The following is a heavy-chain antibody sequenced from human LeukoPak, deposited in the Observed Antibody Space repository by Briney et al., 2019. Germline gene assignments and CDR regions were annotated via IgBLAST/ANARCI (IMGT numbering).Heavy chain of an antibody. CDR3: ARNEKWGRDL. V-gene: IGHV3-7*03. D-gene: IGHD1-26*01. Sequence: SGGSLRLSCAASGFTFSRHWMSWVRQAPGKGLEWVANIVQDGSQKYYVDSVKGRFTISRDNGKNSLYLQMNSLRAEDTAVYYCARNEKWGRDLWGQGTLVTVPS. CDR2: IVQDGSQK. J-gene: IGHJ4*02. CDR1: GFTFSRHW.